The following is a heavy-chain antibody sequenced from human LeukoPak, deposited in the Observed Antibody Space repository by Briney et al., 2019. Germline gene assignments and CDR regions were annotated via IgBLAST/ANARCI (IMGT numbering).Heavy chain of an antibody. V-gene: IGHV4-4*09. J-gene: IGHJ4*02. CDR3: ASGSGWLPSN. CDR1: GDSSSFYY. Sequence: SETLSLTCSVSGDSSSFYYWSWVRQTPGKGLEWIGLIGSSGSTNYNPSLKSRLTMSVDTSNSHFSLKLNSVTAADTALYYCASGSGWLPSNWGQGTLVTVSS. CDR2: IGSSGST. D-gene: IGHD5-12*01.